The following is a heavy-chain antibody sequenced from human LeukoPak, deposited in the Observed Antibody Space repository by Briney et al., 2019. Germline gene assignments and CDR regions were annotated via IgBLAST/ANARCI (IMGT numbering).Heavy chain of an antibody. J-gene: IGHJ4*01. D-gene: IGHD3-16*01. V-gene: IGHV7-4-1*02. Sequence: ASVKVSCKASRYTFIRYAINSLRQVPGQGLEWMGWINMYTANPAYAQGFTERFVFSLDTSLSTAYLEISNLKAEDTAVYYCARHDNDDDFDYWGHRTPVTASS. CDR3: ARHDNDDDFDY. CDR1: RYTFIRYA. CDR2: INMYTANP.